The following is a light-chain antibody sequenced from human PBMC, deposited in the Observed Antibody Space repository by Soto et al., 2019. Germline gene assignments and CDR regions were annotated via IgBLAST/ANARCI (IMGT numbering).Light chain of an antibody. CDR2: EVS. Sequence: QSALTQPASASGSPGQSITISCTGTITDVGGYNYVSWYQQLPGTAPNLMIYEVSKRPSGVPDRFSGSKSGNTAPLTVFGRQAEDEADYYCSLYAGSNSFGVFGGGTKVTVL. CDR3: SLYAGSNSFGV. CDR1: ITDVGGYNY. J-gene: IGLJ3*02. V-gene: IGLV2-8*01.